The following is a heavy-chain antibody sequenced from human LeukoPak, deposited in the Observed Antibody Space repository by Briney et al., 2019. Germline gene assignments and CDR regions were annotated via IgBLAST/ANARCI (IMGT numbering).Heavy chain of an antibody. CDR1: GYSINSAYY. CDR3: ARYARSTVVPYYFDY. CDR2: IYYSGST. Sequence: SETLSLTCTVSGYSINSAYYWGWIRQPPGKGLEWIGYIYYSGSTNYNPSLKSRVTISVDTSKNQFSLKLSSVTAADTAVYYCARYARSTVVPYYFDYWGQGTLVTVSS. J-gene: IGHJ4*02. V-gene: IGHV4-59*01. D-gene: IGHD4-23*01.